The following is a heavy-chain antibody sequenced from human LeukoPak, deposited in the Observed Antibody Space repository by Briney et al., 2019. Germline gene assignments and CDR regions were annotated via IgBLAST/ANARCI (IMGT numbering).Heavy chain of an antibody. D-gene: IGHD1-26*01. Sequence: SETLSLTCIVSGDSISSYYWSWIRQPAGKGLEWIGHIYTSGSTNYNPSLKNRVTMSVDTSKNQFSLKLTSVTAADTAVYYCARDLWLVGAASPYYHYGMDVWGQGTTVTVSS. CDR3: ARDLWLVGAASPYYHYGMDV. CDR2: IYTSGST. J-gene: IGHJ6*02. V-gene: IGHV4-4*07. CDR1: GDSISSYY.